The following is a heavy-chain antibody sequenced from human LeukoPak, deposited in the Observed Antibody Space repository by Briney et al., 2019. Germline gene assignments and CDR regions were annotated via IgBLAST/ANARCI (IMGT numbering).Heavy chain of an antibody. J-gene: IGHJ5*02. V-gene: IGHV3-21*01. D-gene: IGHD2-8*01. CDR3: AREYCTNGVCYYGRWFDP. CDR2: ISSSSSYI. CDR1: GFTFSSYG. Sequence: GGSLRLSCAASGFTFSSYGMNWVRQAPGKGLEWVSSISSSSSYIYYADSVKGRFTISRDNAKNSLYLQMNSLRAEDTAVYYCAREYCTNGVCYYGRWFDPWGQGTLVTVSS.